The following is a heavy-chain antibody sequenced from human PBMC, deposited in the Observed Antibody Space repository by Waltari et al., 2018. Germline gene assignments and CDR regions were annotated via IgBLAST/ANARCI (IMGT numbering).Heavy chain of an antibody. J-gene: IGHJ4*02. Sequence: QVQLVQSGAAVKKPGASVKVSCKTSGYTFTGYYMYWVRQALGQGLEWMGWINPYSGGTAYAQKFQGRVTLTRDTSISTAYMELNRLISDDSAMYYCATAPDAFQIINWGQGTLVTVSS. CDR1: GYTFTGYY. D-gene: IGHD2-2*01. CDR3: ATAPDAFQIIN. CDR2: INPYSGGT. V-gene: IGHV1-2*02.